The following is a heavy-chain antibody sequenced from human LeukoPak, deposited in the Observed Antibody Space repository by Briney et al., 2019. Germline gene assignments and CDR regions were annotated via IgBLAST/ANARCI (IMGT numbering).Heavy chain of an antibody. CDR1: GFTFRNYG. J-gene: IGHJ4*02. CDR2: IFYDGSKK. CDR3: ARSLGETTFDW. V-gene: IGHV3-33*01. D-gene: IGHD3-16*01. Sequence: GGSLRLSCVASGFTFRNYGMHWIRQAPGKGLEWVSVIFYDGSKKYYADFVRGRFTISRDNSKNVVYLQMDSLRAEDTAFYYCARSLGETTFDWWGQGTLVTVPS.